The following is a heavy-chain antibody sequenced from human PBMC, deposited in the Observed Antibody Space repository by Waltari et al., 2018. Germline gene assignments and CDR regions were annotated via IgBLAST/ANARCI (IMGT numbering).Heavy chain of an antibody. V-gene: IGHV3-53*01. CDR3: ARVQRWPTITDY. CDR2: IDTADKT. D-gene: IGHD1-20*01. J-gene: IGHJ4*02. Sequence: EVQLVESGGGLIQPGVSVRLSCVASGSSVSSSCMTWVRQAPGRGLEWVSVIDTADKTFYADSVKGRFTISRDSSKNTVFLQMNTLRAEDTAVYYCARVQRWPTITDYWGQGTLVTVSS. CDR1: GSSVSSSC.